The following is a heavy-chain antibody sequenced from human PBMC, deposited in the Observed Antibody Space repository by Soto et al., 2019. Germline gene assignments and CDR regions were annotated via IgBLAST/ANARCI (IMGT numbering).Heavy chain of an antibody. CDR2: IWYDGSNK. D-gene: IGHD5-12*01. J-gene: IGHJ4*02. CDR1: GFTFSSYG. Sequence: QVQLVESGGGVVQPGRSLRLSCAASGFTFSSYGMHWVRQAPGKGLEWVAVIWYDGSNKYYADSVKGRFTISRDNSKNPLYLQMNSLRAEDTAAYYCARDNGGYVTYFDYWGQGTLVTVSS. V-gene: IGHV3-33*01. CDR3: ARDNGGYVTYFDY.